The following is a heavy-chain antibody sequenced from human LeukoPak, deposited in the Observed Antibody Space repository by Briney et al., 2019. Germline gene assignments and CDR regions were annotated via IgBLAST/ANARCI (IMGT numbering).Heavy chain of an antibody. Sequence: PGGSLRLSCAASGXTFSSYGVHWVRQAPGKGLEWVAVIWYDGSNKYYADSVKGRFTISRDNSKNTLYLQMNSLRAEDTAVYYCARDSGLITFGGVIVIPPSDAFDIWGEGTMVTVSS. J-gene: IGHJ3*02. V-gene: IGHV3-33*01. CDR2: IWYDGSNK. CDR1: GXTFSSYG. CDR3: ARDSGLITFGGVIVIPPSDAFDI. D-gene: IGHD3-16*02.